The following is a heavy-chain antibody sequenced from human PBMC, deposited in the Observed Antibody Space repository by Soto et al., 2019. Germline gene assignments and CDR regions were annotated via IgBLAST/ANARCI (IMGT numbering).Heavy chain of an antibody. D-gene: IGHD2-15*01. CDR1: GFAFRSYN. J-gene: IGHJ4*02. CDR2: ISSGSSNI. Sequence: PGGSLRLSCAASGFAFRSYNMNWVRQAPGKGLEWVASISSGSSNICYADSVKGRFTISRDNAKNSLFLQMDSLRAEDSAVYYCASATVVAATFDFWGQGTLVTVSS. V-gene: IGHV3-21*01. CDR3: ASATVVAATFDF.